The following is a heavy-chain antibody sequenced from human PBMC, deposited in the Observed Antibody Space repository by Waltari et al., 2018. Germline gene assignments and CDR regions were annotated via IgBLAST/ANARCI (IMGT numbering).Heavy chain of an antibody. J-gene: IGHJ5*02. Sequence: QVQVQESGPGLVKPSETLSLTGAVSGSSISSGPYWGWIRQPPGKGLEWIGTIYYTVATYYNPSLKSRVTISVDASKNQFSLKVTSVTAADTAVYYCARFPSNEEMWGGWFDPWGQGTLVTVSS. D-gene: IGHD1-26*01. CDR2: IYYTVAT. CDR1: GSSISSGPY. CDR3: ARFPSNEEMWGGWFDP. V-gene: IGHV4-38-2*01.